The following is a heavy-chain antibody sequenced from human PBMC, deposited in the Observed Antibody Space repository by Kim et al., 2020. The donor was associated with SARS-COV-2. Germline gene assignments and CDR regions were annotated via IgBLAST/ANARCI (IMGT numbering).Heavy chain of an antibody. D-gene: IGHD3-22*01. CDR3: GKPSSGYYRDAFDI. Sequence: ADSVKGRFTIPRDNAKNSLYLQMNSLRAEDTALYYCGKPSSGYYRDAFDIWGQGTMVTVSS. J-gene: IGHJ3*02. V-gene: IGHV3-9*01.